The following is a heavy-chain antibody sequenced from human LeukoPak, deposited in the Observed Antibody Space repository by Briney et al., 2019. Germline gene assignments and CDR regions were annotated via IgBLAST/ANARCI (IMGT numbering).Heavy chain of an antibody. CDR2: VSSSGSAI. CDR1: GFTFSSYE. D-gene: IGHD6-19*01. CDR3: ARGGSLGY. J-gene: IGHJ4*02. V-gene: IGHV3-48*03. Sequence: GGSLRLSCAASGFTFSSYEMNWVRQAPGKGLEWVSKVSSSGSAIYYADSVKGRFTISRDNAKSSLYLQMNSLRVEDTAIYYCARGGSLGYWGQGTLVTVSS.